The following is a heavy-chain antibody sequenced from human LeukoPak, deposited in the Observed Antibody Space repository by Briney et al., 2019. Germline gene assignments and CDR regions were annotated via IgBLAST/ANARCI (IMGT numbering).Heavy chain of an antibody. CDR1: GFTFSSYS. V-gene: IGHV3-21*01. J-gene: IGHJ4*02. Sequence: PGGSLRLSCAASGFTFSSYSMNWVRQAPGKGLEWVSSISSSSSYIYYADSVKGRFTISRDNAKNSLYLQMNSLRAEDMAVYYCARDYDFWSGYYLTPAGAPDYWGQGTLVTVSS. CDR3: ARDYDFWSGYYLTPAGAPDY. CDR2: ISSSSSYI. D-gene: IGHD3-3*01.